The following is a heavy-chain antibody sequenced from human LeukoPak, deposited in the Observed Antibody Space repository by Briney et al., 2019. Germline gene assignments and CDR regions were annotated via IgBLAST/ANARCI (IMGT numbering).Heavy chain of an antibody. Sequence: ASVKVSCKASGYTFTGYDMHWVRQAPGQGLEWMGWINPNSGGTNYAQKFQGRVTMTRDTSISTAYMELSRLRSDDTAVYYCARDPTLGERSWFDPWGQGTLVTVSS. V-gene: IGHV1-2*02. CDR1: GYTFTGYD. CDR3: ARDPTLGERSWFDP. J-gene: IGHJ5*02. D-gene: IGHD3-16*01. CDR2: INPNSGGT.